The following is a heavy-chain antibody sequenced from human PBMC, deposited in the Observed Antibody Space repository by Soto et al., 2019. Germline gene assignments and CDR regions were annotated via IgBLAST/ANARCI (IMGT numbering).Heavy chain of an antibody. V-gene: IGHV1-46*01. CDR2: INLRHGST. J-gene: IGHJ4*02. D-gene: IGHD4-17*01. CDR1: GYTFTSAY. Sequence: QVLLVQSGAEVKKPGASVRVSCRTSGYTFTSAYMHWVRQAPGQGLEWMGVINLRHGSTLYAQKFQGRVTLTRDTSTSTLYIELNSLTSEDTAVYYCSRDRFGYADSGDWVQGTLVTVSS. CDR3: SRDRFGYADSGD.